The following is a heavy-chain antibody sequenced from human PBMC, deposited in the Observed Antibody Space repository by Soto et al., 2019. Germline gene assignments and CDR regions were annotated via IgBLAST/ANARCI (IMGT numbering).Heavy chain of an antibody. D-gene: IGHD5-18*01. Sequence: EVQLVESGGGLVKPGGSLRLSCAASGFTFSSYSMNWVRQAPGKGLEWVSYISSSSSTIYYADSVKGRFTISRDNAKNSLYLQMNSLRDEDTAVYYCARTGPQLYSYGYYLYDYWGQGTLVTVSS. CDR3: ARTGPQLYSYGYYLYDY. CDR1: GFTFSSYS. J-gene: IGHJ4*02. V-gene: IGHV3-48*02. CDR2: ISSSSSTI.